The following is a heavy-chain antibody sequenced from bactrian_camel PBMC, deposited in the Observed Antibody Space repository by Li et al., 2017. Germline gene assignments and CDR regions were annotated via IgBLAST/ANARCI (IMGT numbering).Heavy chain of an antibody. J-gene: IGHJ4*01. D-gene: IGHD6*01. V-gene: IGHV3S55*01. CDR2: IDRRGTT. Sequence: HVQLVESGGGSVQAGGSLRLSCASSGYTAGRYCMGWFRQAPRKEREGVASIDRRGTTDYADSVRGRFTISRDNAKNTLYLQMNSLKPEDSGMYYCAAVPTWGGNSCRVNYEYWGQGTQVTVSS. CDR1: GYTAGRYC. CDR3: AAVPTWGGNSCRVNYEY.